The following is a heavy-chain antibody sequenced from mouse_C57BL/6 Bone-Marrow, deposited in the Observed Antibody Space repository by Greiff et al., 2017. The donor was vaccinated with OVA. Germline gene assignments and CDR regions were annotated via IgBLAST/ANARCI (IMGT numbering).Heavy chain of an antibody. J-gene: IGHJ2*01. V-gene: IGHV1-74*01. CDR2: IPPSDSDT. CDR3: AITDYYGSRRDFDY. CDR1: GYTFPRSW. Sequence: QVQLQQPGAELVKPGASVKVSCKASGYTFPRSWVHWVTQRPGQGLEWIGRIPPSDSDTHYPQKFKGKATLTVDKSSSTAYMQRSSLTAEDSAVYYWAITDYYGSRRDFDYWGQGTTLTVAS. D-gene: IGHD1-1*01.